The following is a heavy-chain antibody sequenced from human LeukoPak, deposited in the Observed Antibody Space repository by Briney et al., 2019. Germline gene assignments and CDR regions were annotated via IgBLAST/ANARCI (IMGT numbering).Heavy chain of an antibody. J-gene: IGHJ4*02. D-gene: IGHD2-8*01. V-gene: IGHV3-21*01. CDR3: TTDDVGYCTNGVCSFNDY. CDR2: ISTRSIFI. CDR1: GFTFSSYA. Sequence: GGSLRLSCAASGFTFSSYAMSWVRQAPGKGLEWVSSISTRSIFIYYADSVKGRFTISRDDAKKSVDLQMNSLRVEDTAVYYCTTDDVGYCTNGVCSFNDYWGQGTLVTVSS.